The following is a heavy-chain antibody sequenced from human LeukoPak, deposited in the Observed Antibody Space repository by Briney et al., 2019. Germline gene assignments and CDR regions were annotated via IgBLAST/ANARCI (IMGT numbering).Heavy chain of an antibody. J-gene: IGHJ4*01. CDR2: ISSSGTTI. Sequence: KPGGSLRLSCAASGFTFSDYYMSWIRQAPGKGPEWVSYISSSGTTIYYLDSVKGRFTISRDNAKNSLYLQMNSLRAEDTAVYYCAKGIYSSGWSYFDYWGHGTLVTVSS. D-gene: IGHD6-19*01. V-gene: IGHV3-11*01. CDR1: GFTFSDYY. CDR3: AKGIYSSGWSYFDY.